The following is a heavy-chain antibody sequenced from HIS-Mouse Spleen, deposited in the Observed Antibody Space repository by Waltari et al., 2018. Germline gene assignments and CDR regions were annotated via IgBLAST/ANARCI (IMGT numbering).Heavy chain of an antibody. Sequence: QVQLQESGPGLVQPSEPLSLTCTVSGGSISRYYWRWIRQPPGKGLEWIGYYSGSTNYNPSLKSRVTISVDTSKNQFSLKLSSVTAADTAVYYCARASRDLLLPRYFDLWGRGTLVTVSS. J-gene: IGHJ2*01. CDR3: ARASRDLLLPRYFDL. CDR1: GGSISRYY. CDR2: YYSGST. V-gene: IGHV4-59*01.